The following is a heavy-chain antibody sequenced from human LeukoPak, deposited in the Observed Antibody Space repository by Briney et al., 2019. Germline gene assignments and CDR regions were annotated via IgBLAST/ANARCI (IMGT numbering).Heavy chain of an antibody. CDR3: AKRYCSSTSCSFFDY. V-gene: IGHV3-53*01. Sequence: PGGSLRLSCAASGFTVSSNYMSWVRQAPGKGLEWVSVIYSADNTYYADSVKGRFTISRDNSKNTLFLQMNSLRAEDTAVYHCAKRYCSSTSCSFFDYWGQGTLVTVSS. CDR1: GFTVSSNY. CDR2: IYSADNT. J-gene: IGHJ4*02. D-gene: IGHD2-2*01.